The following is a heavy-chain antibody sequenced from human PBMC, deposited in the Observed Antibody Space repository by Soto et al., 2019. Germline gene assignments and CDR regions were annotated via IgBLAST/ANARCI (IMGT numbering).Heavy chain of an antibody. CDR3: AKAYYYGSGSYSIWFDP. CDR1: GFTFSNYD. D-gene: IGHD3-10*01. Sequence: GGFLRLSCAASGFTFSNYDMHWVRQAPGKGLEWVALISYDGSNKYYADSVKGRFTISRDNSKNTLYLQVNSLRAEDTAVYYCAKAYYYGSGSYSIWFDPWGQGTLVTVSS. CDR2: ISYDGSNK. J-gene: IGHJ5*02. V-gene: IGHV3-30*18.